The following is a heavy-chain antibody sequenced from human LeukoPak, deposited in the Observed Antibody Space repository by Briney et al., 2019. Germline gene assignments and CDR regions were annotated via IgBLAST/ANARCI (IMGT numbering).Heavy chain of an antibody. CDR3: AGSPYTSGWYGVGY. Sequence: GGSLRLSCAASGFTFSSYWMSWVRQAPGKGLEWVANIKQDGSEKYYVDSVKGRFTISRDNAKNSLYLQLNSLRAEDTAVYYCAGSPYTSGWYGVGYWGQGTLVTVSS. CDR1: GFTFSSYW. CDR2: IKQDGSEK. D-gene: IGHD6-19*01. V-gene: IGHV3-7*01. J-gene: IGHJ4*02.